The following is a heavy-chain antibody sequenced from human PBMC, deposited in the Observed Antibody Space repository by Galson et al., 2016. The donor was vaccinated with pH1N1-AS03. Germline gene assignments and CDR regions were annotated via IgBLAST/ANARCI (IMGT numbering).Heavy chain of an antibody. CDR1: GFTVTDNY. Sequence: SLRLSCAASGFTVTDNYMSWVRQAPGKGLEWVSVMYRSGDTDYTDSVRGRFTVSRDDSTNTVYLQMNSLRAEDTAVYYCARSPHKIGGEKYGECDQWGQGTLVTVSS. CDR3: ARSPHKIGGEKYGECDQ. CDR2: MYRSGDT. V-gene: IGHV3-53*01. D-gene: IGHD1-14*01. J-gene: IGHJ4*02.